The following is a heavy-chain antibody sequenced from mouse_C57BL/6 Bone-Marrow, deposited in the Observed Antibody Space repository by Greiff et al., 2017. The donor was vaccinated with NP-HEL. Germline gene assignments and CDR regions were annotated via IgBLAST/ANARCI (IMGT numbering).Heavy chain of an antibody. Sequence: QVQLQQSGAELARPGASVKLSCKASGYTFTSYGISWVKQRTGQGLEWIGEIYPRSGNTYYNEKFKGKATLTADKSSSTAYMELRSLTSEDSAVYFCARRGYGSPYYAMDYWGQGTSVTVSS. CDR3: ARRGYGSPYYAMDY. CDR2: IYPRSGNT. D-gene: IGHD1-1*01. J-gene: IGHJ4*01. CDR1: GYTFTSYG. V-gene: IGHV1-81*01.